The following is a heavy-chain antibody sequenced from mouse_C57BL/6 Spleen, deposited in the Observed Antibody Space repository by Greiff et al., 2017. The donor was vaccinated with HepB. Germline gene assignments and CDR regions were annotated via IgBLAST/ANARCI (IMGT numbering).Heavy chain of an antibody. J-gene: IGHJ4*01. D-gene: IGHD2-1*01. CDR1: GYSFTGYY. CDR3: ARIYPYYYAMDY. Sequence: VQLQQSGPELVKPGASVKISCKASGYSFTGYYMNWVKQSPEKSLEWIGEINPSTGGTTYNQKFKAKATLTVDKSSSTAYMQLKSLTSEDSAVYDCARIYPYYYAMDYWGQGTSVTVSS. CDR2: INPSTGGT. V-gene: IGHV1-42*01.